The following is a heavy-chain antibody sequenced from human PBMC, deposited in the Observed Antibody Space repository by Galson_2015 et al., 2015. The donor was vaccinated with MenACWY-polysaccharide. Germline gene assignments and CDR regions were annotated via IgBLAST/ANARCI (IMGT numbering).Heavy chain of an antibody. Sequence: SLRLSCAASGFTFSDHYMDWVRQAPGKGLEWVGRTRDKPHSYTTEYAASVKGRFTISRDDSENSLYLQMNSLQTADTAVYYCARGLTGNDRPGGVGSRGPGARVTVTS. CDR2: TRDKPHSYTT. J-gene: IGHJ4*02. D-gene: IGHD1-1*01. CDR1: GFTFSDHY. CDR3: ARGLTGNDRPGGVGS. V-gene: IGHV3-72*01.